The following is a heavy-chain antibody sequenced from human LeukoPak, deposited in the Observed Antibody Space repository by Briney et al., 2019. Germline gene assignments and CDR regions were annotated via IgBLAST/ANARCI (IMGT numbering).Heavy chain of an antibody. J-gene: IGHJ5*02. CDR1: GDTFTGYW. CDR2: IYPGDSDT. Sequence: GESLKISCKASGDTFTGYWVGWVRQMPGKGLEWMGIIYPGDSDTRYSPSFQGQVTISADKSISTAYLQWSSLKASDTAMYYCARQGSQGRFDPWGQGTLVTVSS. V-gene: IGHV5-51*01. CDR3: ARQGSQGRFDP.